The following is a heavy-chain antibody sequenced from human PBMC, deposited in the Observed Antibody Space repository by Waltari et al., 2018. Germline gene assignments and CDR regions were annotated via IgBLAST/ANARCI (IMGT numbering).Heavy chain of an antibody. CDR1: GGSISSSSYY. J-gene: IGHJ4*02. D-gene: IGHD6-19*01. CDR3: ATKRESSASGFDY. Sequence: QLQLQESGPGLVKPSETLSFTCTVSGGSISSSSYYWGWIRQPPGKGLEWIGSIYYSGRTDYNPSLKSRVTISVDTSKNQFSLKLSSVTAADTAVYYCATKRESSASGFDYWGQGTLVTVSS. V-gene: IGHV4-39*01. CDR2: IYYSGRT.